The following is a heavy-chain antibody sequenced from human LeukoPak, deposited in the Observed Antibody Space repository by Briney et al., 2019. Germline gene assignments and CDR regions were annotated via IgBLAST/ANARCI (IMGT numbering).Heavy chain of an antibody. CDR2: INPNSGGT. CDR3: AREGLTLIHFDY. Sequence: ASMKVSCKASGYTFTGHFMHWVRQAPGQGLEWMGWINPNSGGTNYAQKFQGRVTMTRDTSISTAYMELSGLRSDDTAVYYCAREGLTLIHFDYWGQGTLVTVSS. J-gene: IGHJ4*02. V-gene: IGHV1-2*02. CDR1: GYTFTGHF. D-gene: IGHD1-14*01.